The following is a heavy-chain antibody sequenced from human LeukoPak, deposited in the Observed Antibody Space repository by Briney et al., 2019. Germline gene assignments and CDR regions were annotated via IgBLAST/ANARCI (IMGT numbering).Heavy chain of an antibody. CDR2: IYSGGST. CDR1: GFTVSSNY. CDR3: ARDWGLTGWFGEEGFDY. Sequence: GGSLRLSCAASGFTVSSNYMSWVRQAPGKGLEWVSVIYSGGSTYYADSVKGRFTISRDNAKNSLYLQMNSLRAEDTAVYYCARDWGLTGWFGEEGFDYWGQGTLVTVSS. D-gene: IGHD3-10*01. J-gene: IGHJ4*02. V-gene: IGHV3-66*01.